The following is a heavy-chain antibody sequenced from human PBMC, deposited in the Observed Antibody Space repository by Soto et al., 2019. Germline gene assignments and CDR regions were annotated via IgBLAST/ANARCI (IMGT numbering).Heavy chain of an antibody. V-gene: IGHV4-39*01. CDR2: IYYSGST. CDR3: ARHESREDDILTGYGNCQWYYYYMDV. J-gene: IGHJ6*03. D-gene: IGHD3-9*01. CDR1: GGSISSSSYY. Sequence: QLQLQESGPGLVKPSETLSLTCAVSGGSISSSSYYWGWIRQRPGKALEGIGSIYYSGSTYYNPTLKSRATINLDTSTKDSSLKQCSVTAGDTAVYYCARHESREDDILTGYGNCQWYYYYMDVWGKGTTVTVSS.